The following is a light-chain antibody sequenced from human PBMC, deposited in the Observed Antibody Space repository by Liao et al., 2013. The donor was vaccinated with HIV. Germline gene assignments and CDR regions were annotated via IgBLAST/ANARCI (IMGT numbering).Light chain of an antibody. Sequence: SYELTQPPSVSVSPGQTASITCSGDKLGDKYACWYQQKPGQSPVLVIYQDSKRPSGIPERFSGANSGNTATLTITRVEAGDEADYYCQVWDSTSHHVLFGEGTKLTVL. CDR3: QVWDSTSHHVL. V-gene: IGLV3-1*01. CDR1: KLGDKY. CDR2: QDS. J-gene: IGLJ2*01.